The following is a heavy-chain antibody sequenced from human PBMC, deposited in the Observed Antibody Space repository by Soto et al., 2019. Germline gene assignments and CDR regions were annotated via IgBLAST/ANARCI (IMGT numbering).Heavy chain of an antibody. V-gene: IGHV3-23*01. CDR1: GFTFNNYA. CDR3: AKDRLAGNFDY. CDR2: ISNTGGGT. J-gene: IGHJ4*02. Sequence: GGSLRLSCAASGFTFNNYAMNWVRQAPGMGLEWVATISNTGGGTYYADSVKGRFTISRDNSKNTLYLQMSSLRVEDTAVYYCAKDRLAGNFDYWGQGTQVTSPQ.